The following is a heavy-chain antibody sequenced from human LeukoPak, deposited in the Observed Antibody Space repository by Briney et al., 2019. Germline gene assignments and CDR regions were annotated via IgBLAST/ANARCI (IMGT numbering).Heavy chain of an antibody. J-gene: IGHJ5*02. CDR2: IYYGGST. V-gene: IGHV4-59*08. Sequence: PSETLSLTCTVSDGSIRSYYWSWIRQPPGKGLEWIGYIYYGGSTNYNPSLKSRVTISIDTSKNQFSLKLTSVTAADTAVYYCARRRSTGDSNWLDPWGQGTLVTVSS. CDR1: DGSIRSYY. D-gene: IGHD3-10*01. CDR3: ARRRSTGDSNWLDP.